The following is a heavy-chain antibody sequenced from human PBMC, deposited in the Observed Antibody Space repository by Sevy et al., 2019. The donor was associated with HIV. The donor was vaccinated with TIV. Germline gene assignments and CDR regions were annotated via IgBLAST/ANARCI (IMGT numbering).Heavy chain of an antibody. J-gene: IGHJ4*02. CDR3: ARESIGAVGDFYY. Sequence: SDTLSLTCTVSGGSIRNYFWSWIRQPPGKGLEWIGYIYYSGSTNYNPSLKTRLTISLDTSKNQFSLNLSSVTAADTAVYYCARESIGAVGDFYYWGQGTLVTVSS. CDR1: GGSIRNYF. D-gene: IGHD6-13*01. CDR2: IYYSGST. V-gene: IGHV4-59*01.